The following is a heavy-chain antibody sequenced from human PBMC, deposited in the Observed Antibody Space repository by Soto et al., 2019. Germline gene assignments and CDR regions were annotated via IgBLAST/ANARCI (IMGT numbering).Heavy chain of an antibody. J-gene: IGHJ4*02. CDR2: IYYTGSA. CDR3: ARGDYIFNYFDY. V-gene: IGHV4-31*03. D-gene: IGHD4-4*01. CDR1: GDSISSGDYY. Sequence: QVPLQESGPGLVKPSQTLSLTCTVSGDSISSGDYYWSWIRQHPGKGLEWIGYIYYTGSAYYNPSIRSRVSISIETSKTQFSLNLNSVTAADTAVYYCARGDYIFNYFDYWGQGTLVTVSS.